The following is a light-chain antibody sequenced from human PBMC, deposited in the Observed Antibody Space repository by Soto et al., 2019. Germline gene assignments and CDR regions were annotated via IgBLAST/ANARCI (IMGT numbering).Light chain of an antibody. CDR1: SGHSTYA. Sequence: QSVLTQSPSVSASLGASVKLTCTLRSGHSTYAIAWHQQQPAKGPRFLMKINSDGSHSKGDGFFDRFSGSSSGAERHLTISSLQSEDEADYYCQSLGTGIQVFGGGTKLTVL. CDR2: INSDGSH. CDR3: QSLGTGIQV. J-gene: IGLJ3*02. V-gene: IGLV4-69*01.